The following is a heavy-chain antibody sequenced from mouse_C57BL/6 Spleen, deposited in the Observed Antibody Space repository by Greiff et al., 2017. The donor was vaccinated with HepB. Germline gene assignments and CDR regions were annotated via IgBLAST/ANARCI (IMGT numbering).Heavy chain of an antibody. D-gene: IGHD1-1*01. Sequence: VQLQQSGPELVKPGASVKISCKASGYAFSSSWMNWVKQRPGKGLEWIGRIYPGDGDTNYNGKFKGKATLTADKSSSTAYMPLSSLTSEDSAVYFCAREGDYVLYFDVWGTGTTVTVSS. V-gene: IGHV1-82*01. CDR1: GYAFSSSW. CDR3: AREGDYVLYFDV. CDR2: IYPGDGDT. J-gene: IGHJ1*03.